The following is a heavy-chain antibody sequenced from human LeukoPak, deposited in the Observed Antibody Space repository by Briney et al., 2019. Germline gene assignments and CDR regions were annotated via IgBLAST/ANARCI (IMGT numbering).Heavy chain of an antibody. V-gene: IGHV1-18*01. CDR3: ARGRAARPGNYFDY. Sequence: ASVKVFCKASGYTFTSFGINWVRQAPGPGVEGMGWISAYNGNTNYAQKLQGRVTMTTDTSTSTAYMELRSLRSDDTAVYYCARGRAARPGNYFDYWGQGTLVTVSS. J-gene: IGHJ4*02. CDR2: ISAYNGNT. D-gene: IGHD6-6*01. CDR1: GYTFTSFG.